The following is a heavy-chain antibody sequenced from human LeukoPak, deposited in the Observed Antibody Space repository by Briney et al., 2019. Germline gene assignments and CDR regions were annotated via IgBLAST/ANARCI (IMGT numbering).Heavy chain of an antibody. CDR1: GGSISTYY. CDR3: ARVGSYCFDY. CDR2: IDYSGST. J-gene: IGHJ4*02. D-gene: IGHD3-10*01. Sequence: SETLSLTCTVSGGSISTYYWSWIRQPPGKGLEWIGYIDYSGSTNYNPSLKSRVTMSIDTSKHQFYLKLSSVTAADTAVYYCARVGSYCFDYWGQGTLVTVSS. V-gene: IGHV4-59*01.